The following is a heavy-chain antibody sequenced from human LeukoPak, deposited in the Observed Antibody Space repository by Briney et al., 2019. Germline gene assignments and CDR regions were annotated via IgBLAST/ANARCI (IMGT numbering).Heavy chain of an antibody. D-gene: IGHD2-2*01. CDR2: IKQDGSEK. CDR1: GFPFSHYW. CDR3: ASDPCSSTSCYQRLRAFDI. V-gene: IGHV3-7*01. Sequence: GRSLRLSCVASGFPFSHYWMSWARQAPGKGLEWVANIKQDGSEKYYVDSVKGRFTISRDNAKNSLYLQMNSLRAEDTAVYYCASDPCSSTSCYQRLRAFDIWGQGTMVTVSS. J-gene: IGHJ3*02.